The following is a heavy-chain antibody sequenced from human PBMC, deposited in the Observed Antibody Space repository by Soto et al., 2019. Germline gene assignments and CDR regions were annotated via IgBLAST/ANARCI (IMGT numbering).Heavy chain of an antibody. Sequence: EMHLVDSGGGLVKSGGSLRLSCAASGFTFSHAWMSWVRQAPGKGLEWVGRIKSKADGETKDYGAPVRGRFTISRDDSQDILYLHMNSLRIDDTAVYYCCVIKRRDQYSTSGYWFDPWGPGTLVTVSS. D-gene: IGHD4-4*01. CDR2: IKSKADGETK. V-gene: IGHV3-15*01. CDR3: CVIKRRDQYSTSGYWFDP. J-gene: IGHJ5*02. CDR1: GFTFSHAW.